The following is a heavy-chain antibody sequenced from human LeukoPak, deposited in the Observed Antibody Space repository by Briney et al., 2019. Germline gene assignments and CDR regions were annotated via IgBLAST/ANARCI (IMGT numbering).Heavy chain of an antibody. CDR3: ARDSHYGDYAPPLFDY. J-gene: IGHJ4*02. D-gene: IGHD4-17*01. Sequence: SVKVSCRASGGTFSSYAISWVRQAPGQGLEWMGRIIPIFGTANYAQKFQGRVTITTDESTSTAYMELSSLRSEDTAVYYCARDSHYGDYAPPLFDYWGQGTLVTVSS. V-gene: IGHV1-69*05. CDR2: IIPIFGTA. CDR1: GGTFSSYA.